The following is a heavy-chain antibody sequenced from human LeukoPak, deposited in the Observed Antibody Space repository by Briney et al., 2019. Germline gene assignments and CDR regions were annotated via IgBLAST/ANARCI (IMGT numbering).Heavy chain of an antibody. V-gene: IGHV3-7*04. J-gene: IGHJ4*02. CDR1: GFIFGNHW. Sequence: GGSLRLSCVASGFIFGNHWMGWVRQAPGKGLEWVADIKEDGSEKTYVDSVRGRFTISRDNAQNSLYLQMNSLRAEDTAIYYCTRVGYIDEGIDYWGQGTLVTVSS. CDR3: TRVGYIDEGIDY. D-gene: IGHD5-24*01. CDR2: IKEDGSEK.